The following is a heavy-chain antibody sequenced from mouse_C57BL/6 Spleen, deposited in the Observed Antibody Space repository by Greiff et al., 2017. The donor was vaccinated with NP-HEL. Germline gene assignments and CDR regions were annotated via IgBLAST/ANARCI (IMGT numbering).Heavy chain of an antibody. CDR3: ARCTTVRGWYFDV. CDR2: IYPGDGDT. V-gene: IGHV1-82*01. D-gene: IGHD1-1*01. Sequence: VQLQQSGPELVKPGASVKISCKASGYAFSSSWMNWVKQRPGKGLEWIGRIYPGDGDTNYNGKFKGKATLTADKSSSTAYMQLSSLTSEDSAVYFCARCTTVRGWYFDVWGTGTTVTVSS. CDR1: GYAFSSSW. J-gene: IGHJ1*03.